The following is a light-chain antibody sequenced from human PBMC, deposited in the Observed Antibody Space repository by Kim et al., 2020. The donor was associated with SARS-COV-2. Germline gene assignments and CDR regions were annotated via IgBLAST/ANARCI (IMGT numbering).Light chain of an antibody. V-gene: IGLV1-44*01. CDR3: SVWDGSLQDVL. J-gene: IGLJ2*01. Sequence: QSVLTQPPSMSGTTGQRVTISCSGSSSNIGRNAVNWYQQLPGAAPKLLIYASDQRPSGVPDRFSGSKSGSSASLAISELQSDDEADYYCSVWDGSLQDVLFGGGTQLTVL. CDR1: SSNIGRNA. CDR2: ASD.